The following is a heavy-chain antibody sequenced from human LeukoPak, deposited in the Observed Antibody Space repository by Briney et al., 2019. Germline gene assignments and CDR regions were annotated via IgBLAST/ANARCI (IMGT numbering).Heavy chain of an antibody. CDR3: ARNFMVRGVIIIDAFDI. V-gene: IGHV3-21*01. J-gene: IGHJ3*02. CDR2: ISSSSSYI. CDR1: GFTFSSYS. Sequence: GGSLRLSCAASGFTFSSYSMNWVRQAPGKGLEWVSSISSSSSYIYYADSVKGRFTISRDNAKNSLYLQMNSLRAEDTAVYYCARNFMVRGVIIIDAFDIWGQGTMVTVSS. D-gene: IGHD3-10*01.